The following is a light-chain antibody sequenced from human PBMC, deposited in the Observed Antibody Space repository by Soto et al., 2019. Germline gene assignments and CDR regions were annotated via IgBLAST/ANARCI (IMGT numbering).Light chain of an antibody. CDR3: QTWGTGIVI. CDR1: SGHSNYA. J-gene: IGLJ2*01. V-gene: IGLV4-69*01. Sequence: QPVLTQSPSASASLGASVKLTCTLSSGHSNYAIAWHQQQQEKGHRSLMKLNRDGSHSKGDGIPNRFSGSSSGAERYLTISSLQSEDEADYYCQTWGTGIVIFGGGTKLTVL. CDR2: LNRDGSH.